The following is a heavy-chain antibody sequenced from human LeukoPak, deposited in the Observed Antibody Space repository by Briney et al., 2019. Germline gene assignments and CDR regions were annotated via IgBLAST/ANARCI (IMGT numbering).Heavy chain of an antibody. D-gene: IGHD6-19*01. CDR2: IYPGDSDT. J-gene: IGHJ4*02. Sequence: GESLKISCKGSGYSFSTYWIGWVRQMPGKGLEWMGIIYPGDSDTRYSPSFQGQVTISADKSISIAYLLWSSLKASDTAMYYCARRSGWTFDYWGQGVLVTVSS. V-gene: IGHV5-51*01. CDR3: ARRSGWTFDY. CDR1: GYSFSTYW.